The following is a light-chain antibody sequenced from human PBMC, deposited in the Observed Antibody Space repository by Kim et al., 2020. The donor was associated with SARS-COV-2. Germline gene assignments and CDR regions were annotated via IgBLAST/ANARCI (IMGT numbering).Light chain of an antibody. J-gene: IGLJ3*02. Sequence: GQSITIACTGTSSDVGAYDYVSWYQKHPGKTPKLMIYDVTQRPSGVSNRFSASKSGDTASLAISGLQSEDEADYYCSSYASGDTWVFGGGTKVTVL. CDR2: DVT. CDR1: SSDVGAYDY. CDR3: SSYASGDTWV. V-gene: IGLV2-14*03.